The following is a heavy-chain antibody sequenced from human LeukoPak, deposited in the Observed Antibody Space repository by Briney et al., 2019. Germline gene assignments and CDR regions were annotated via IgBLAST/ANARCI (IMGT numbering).Heavy chain of an antibody. V-gene: IGHV1-69*06. D-gene: IGHD3-22*01. CDR1: GFTFINFA. CDR2: VIPLFGTA. Sequence: ASVKVSCKASGFTFINFAFGWVRQAPGQGLEWMGGVIPLFGTALYTQKFQGRVTFTADKSTTTAYMELSSLTSDDTAVYYCARDYYDSSGVFDYWGQGTLVTVSS. CDR3: ARDYYDSSGVFDY. J-gene: IGHJ4*02.